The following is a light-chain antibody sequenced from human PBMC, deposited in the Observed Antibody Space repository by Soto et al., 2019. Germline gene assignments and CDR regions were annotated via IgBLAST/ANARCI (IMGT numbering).Light chain of an antibody. CDR2: GAS. CDR3: QQYDSSPWT. CDR1: QSVSSSF. V-gene: IGKV3-20*01. J-gene: IGKJ1*01. Sequence: EIVLTQSPGTLSLSPGERATLSCRASQSVSSSFLAWYQQKPGQAPRLLIYGASTRATGIPDRFSGSGSGTDFYLTISSLEPEDFAVYYCQQYDSSPWTFGQGTKVEIK.